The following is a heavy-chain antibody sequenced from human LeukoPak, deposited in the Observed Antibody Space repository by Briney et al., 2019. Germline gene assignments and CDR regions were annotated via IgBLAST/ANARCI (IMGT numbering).Heavy chain of an antibody. CDR2: IYNSGST. CDR3: ARAIWHGSGTTAFDS. V-gene: IGHV4-4*07. Sequence: SETLSLTCTVSGGSISSNYWSWIRQPAGKGLEWIGRIYNSGSTNYNTNYNPSLSSRATMSVDTSKKQFSLKLNSVTAADTAVYFCARAIWHGSGTTAFDSWGQGTLVTVSS. D-gene: IGHD1-1*01. J-gene: IGHJ4*02. CDR1: GGSISSNY.